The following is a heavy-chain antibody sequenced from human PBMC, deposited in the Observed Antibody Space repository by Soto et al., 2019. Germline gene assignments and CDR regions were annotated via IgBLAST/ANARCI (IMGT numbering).Heavy chain of an antibody. J-gene: IGHJ6*02. CDR1: GGSISSSNW. D-gene: IGHD3-16*02. Sequence: QVQLQESGPGLVKPSGTLSLTCAVSGGSISSSNWWSWVRQPPGKGLEWIGEIYHSGSTNYNPSLKSRVTISVDKSTNQFSLKLSSVTAADTAVYYCARVGYDYVWGSYRPYYYGMDVWGQGTTVTVSS. V-gene: IGHV4-4*02. CDR3: ARVGYDYVWGSYRPYYYGMDV. CDR2: IYHSGST.